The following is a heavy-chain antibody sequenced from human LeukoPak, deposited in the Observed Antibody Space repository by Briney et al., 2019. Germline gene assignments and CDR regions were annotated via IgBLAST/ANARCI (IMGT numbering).Heavy chain of an antibody. Sequence: GGSLRLSCAASGFTVSSNFMSWVRQAPGEGLEWVSVIYSGGSTYYADSVKGRFTISRDNSKNTLYLQMNSLRVEDTAVYYCALGLVTDYWGQGTLVTVSS. V-gene: IGHV3-66*01. D-gene: IGHD3-9*01. CDR1: GFTVSSNF. J-gene: IGHJ4*02. CDR3: ALGLVTDY. CDR2: IYSGGST.